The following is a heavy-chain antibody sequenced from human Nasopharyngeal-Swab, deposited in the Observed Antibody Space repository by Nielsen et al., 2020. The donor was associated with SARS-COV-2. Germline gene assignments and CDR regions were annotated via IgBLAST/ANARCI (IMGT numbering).Heavy chain of an antibody. Sequence: GESLKISCAASGFTFSSYSMNWVRQAPGKGLEWVSSIRSSSSYIYYADSVKGRFTISRDNAKNSLYLQMNSLRAEDTAVYYCARDGYSSSSSVHNWFDPWGQGTLVTVSS. D-gene: IGHD6-6*01. CDR1: GFTFSSYS. V-gene: IGHV3-21*01. J-gene: IGHJ5*02. CDR2: IRSSSSYI. CDR3: ARDGYSSSSSVHNWFDP.